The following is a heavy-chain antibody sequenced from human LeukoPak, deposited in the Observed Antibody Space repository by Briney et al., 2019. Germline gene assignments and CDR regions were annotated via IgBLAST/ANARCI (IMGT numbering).Heavy chain of an antibody. CDR3: ASSTTVSDFDY. J-gene: IGHJ4*02. CDR2: INQSGSP. V-gene: IGHV4-34*01. Sequence: SETLSLTCAVYGDSFSGYYWSWVRQPPGKGVEWLGEINQSGSPNYTPSLKSRVTISVHTSKNQFSLKLSSVTAADTAVYYCASSTTVSDFDYWGQGTLVTVSS. D-gene: IGHD4-17*01. CDR1: GDSFSGYY.